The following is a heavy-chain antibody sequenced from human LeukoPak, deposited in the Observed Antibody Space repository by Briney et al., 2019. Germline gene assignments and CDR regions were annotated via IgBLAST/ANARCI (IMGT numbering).Heavy chain of an antibody. D-gene: IGHD4-17*01. Sequence: SETLALTCTVSGGSISSYYWSWIRQPPGKGLEWIGYIYYSGSTNYNPSLKSRVTISVDTSKNQFSLKLSSVTAADTAVYYCARSRYGDYDLYYDYWGQGTLVTVSS. J-gene: IGHJ4*02. V-gene: IGHV4-59*08. CDR3: ARSRYGDYDLYYDY. CDR1: GGSISSYY. CDR2: IYYSGST.